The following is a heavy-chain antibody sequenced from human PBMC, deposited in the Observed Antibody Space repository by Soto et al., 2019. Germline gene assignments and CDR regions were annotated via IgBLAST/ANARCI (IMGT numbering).Heavy chain of an antibody. CDR2: IYHSVTT. Sequence: SETLSLTCAVSGDSISSGYHWAWIRQPPGKGLEWVASIYHSVTTYYNPSLTSRVTISVDTSKNQFSLKLTSVTAADSAVYYCPRTHSVGYYPYWGQRILVTVCS. V-gene: IGHV4-38-2*01. J-gene: IGHJ1*01. D-gene: IGHD2-2*03. CDR1: GDSISSGYH. CDR3: PRTHSVGYYPY.